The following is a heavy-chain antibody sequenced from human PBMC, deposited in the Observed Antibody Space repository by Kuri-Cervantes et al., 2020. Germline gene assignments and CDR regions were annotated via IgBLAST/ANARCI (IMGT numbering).Heavy chain of an antibody. J-gene: IGHJ6*03. V-gene: IGHV3-48*01. CDR2: ISSSSSTI. D-gene: IGHD3-3*01. CDR1: GFTFSSYW. CDR3: ARDGSITIFGVVSPWDYYYYYYMDV. Sequence: GESLKISCAASGFTFSSYWMTWVRRAPGKGLEWVSYISSSSSTIYYADSVKGRFTISRDNAKNSLYLQMNSLRAEDTAVYYCARDGSITIFGVVSPWDYYYYYYMDVWGKGTTVTVSS.